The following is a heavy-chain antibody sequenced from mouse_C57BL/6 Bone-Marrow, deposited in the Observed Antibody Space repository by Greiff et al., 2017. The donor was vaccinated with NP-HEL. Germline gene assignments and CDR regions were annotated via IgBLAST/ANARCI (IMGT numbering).Heavy chain of an antibody. Sequence: QVQLQQPGAELVKPGASVKLSCKASGYTFTSYWMHWVKQRPGRGLEWIGRIDPNSGGTKYNEKFKSKATLTVDKPSSTAYMQRSSLRSEDSAVYCCARAVVAPYSMYYWGQGTSVTVSS. V-gene: IGHV1-72*01. CDR2: IDPNSGGT. CDR1: GYTFTSYW. CDR3: ARAVVAPYSMYY. D-gene: IGHD1-1*01. J-gene: IGHJ4*01.